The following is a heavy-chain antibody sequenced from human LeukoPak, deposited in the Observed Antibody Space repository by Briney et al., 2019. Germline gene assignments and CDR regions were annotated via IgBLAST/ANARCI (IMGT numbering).Heavy chain of an antibody. CDR1: GFSLSGNA. CDR3: AKGNLQLGQDACDI. J-gene: IGHJ3*02. D-gene: IGHD1-1*01. V-gene: IGHV3-23*01. Sequence: GGSLRLSCAASGFSLSGNAVSWVRQAPGKRPEWVAGIGPDDATFYPASVRGRFTISRDTSQNTMYLHMNSLRAEDTALYYCAKGNLQLGQDACDIWGQGAMVTVSS. CDR2: IGPDDAT.